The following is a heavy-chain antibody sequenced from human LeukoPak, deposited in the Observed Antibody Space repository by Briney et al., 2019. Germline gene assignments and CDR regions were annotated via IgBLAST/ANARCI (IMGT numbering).Heavy chain of an antibody. CDR3: ARGAYYYGSGSYYP. J-gene: IGHJ5*01. CDR1: GGSISSGGYY. Sequence: PSETLSLTCTVPGGSISSGGYYSSWIRQPPGKGLEWIGYIYYSGSTYYNPSLKSRVTISGDTSKNKFSLKLSSVTAADTAVYYCARGAYYYGSGSYYPWGQGTLVTVSS. V-gene: IGHV4-31*03. D-gene: IGHD3-10*01. CDR2: IYYSGST.